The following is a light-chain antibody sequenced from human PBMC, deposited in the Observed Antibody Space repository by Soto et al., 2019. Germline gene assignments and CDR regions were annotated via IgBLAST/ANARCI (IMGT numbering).Light chain of an antibody. CDR3: SSYTRRSSVI. CDR2: DVN. J-gene: IGLJ2*01. CDR1: SSDIGAYAY. Sequence: QSALTQPASVSGSPGQSIAISCTGTSSDIGAYAYVSWYQQHPGKIPKLIVFDVNYRPSGVSSRFSGSKSGNTASLTISGLQAEDEADYYCSSYTRRSSVIFGGGTKVTVL. V-gene: IGLV2-14*03.